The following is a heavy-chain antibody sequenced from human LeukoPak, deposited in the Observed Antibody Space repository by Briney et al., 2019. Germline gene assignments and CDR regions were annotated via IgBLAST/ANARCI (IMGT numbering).Heavy chain of an antibody. CDR2: IYYSGST. D-gene: IGHD6-25*01. CDR1: GGSISSSSYY. V-gene: IGHV4-39*07. J-gene: IGHJ6*03. CDR3: ARGGDSSGYYYYYYMDV. Sequence: SETLSLTCTVSGGSISSSSYYWGWLRQPPGKGLEWIGSIYYSGSTYYNPSLKSRVTISVDTSKNQFSLKLSSVTAADTAVYYCARGGDSSGYYYYYYMDVWGKGTTVTVSS.